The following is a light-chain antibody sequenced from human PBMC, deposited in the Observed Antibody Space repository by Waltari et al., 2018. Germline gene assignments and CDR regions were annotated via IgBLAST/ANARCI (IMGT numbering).Light chain of an antibody. CDR2: EDS. CDR3: YSTDSSGHDRV. J-gene: IGLJ3*02. CDR1: ALPQKY. Sequence: SYELTQPPSVSVSPGQTARIPCSGAALPQKYAYSYQQKSGQAPVLVIYEDSKRPPGIPGRFSGSSSGTTATLTISGAQVEDEADYYCYSTDSSGHDRVFGGGTKLTVL. V-gene: IGLV3-10*01.